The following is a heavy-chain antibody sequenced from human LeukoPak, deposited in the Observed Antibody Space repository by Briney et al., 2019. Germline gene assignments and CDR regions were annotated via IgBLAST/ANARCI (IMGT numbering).Heavy chain of an antibody. V-gene: IGHV6-1*01. CDR3: ARVIAVAGTSGRAHYFDY. CDR1: GDSVSSNSAA. Sequence: SQTLSLTCAISGDSVSSNSAAWNWIRQSPSRGLEWLGRTYHRSKWYNDYAVSVKSRITINPDTSKNQFSLQLNSVTPEDTAVYCCARVIAVAGTSGRAHYFDYWGQGTLVTVSS. CDR2: TYHRSKWYN. J-gene: IGHJ4*02. D-gene: IGHD6-19*01.